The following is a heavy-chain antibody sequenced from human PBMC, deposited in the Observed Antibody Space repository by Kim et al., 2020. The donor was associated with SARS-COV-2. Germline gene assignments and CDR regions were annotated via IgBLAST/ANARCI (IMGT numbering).Heavy chain of an antibody. V-gene: IGHV4-59*01. D-gene: IGHD3-3*01. Sequence: SETLSLTCTVSGGSISSYYWSWIRQPPGKGLEWIGYIYYSGSTNYNPSLKSRVTISVDTSKNQFSLKLSSVTAADTAVYYCARSGDFWCGYDAFDIWGQGTMVTVSS. J-gene: IGHJ3*02. CDR2: IYYSGST. CDR1: GGSISSYY. CDR3: ARSGDFWCGYDAFDI.